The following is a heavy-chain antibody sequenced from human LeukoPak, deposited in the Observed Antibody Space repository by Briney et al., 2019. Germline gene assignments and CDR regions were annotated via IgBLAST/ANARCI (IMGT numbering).Heavy chain of an antibody. J-gene: IGHJ6*02. CDR2: IHYSGRA. CDR1: GGSISGYY. D-gene: IGHD3-16*01. Sequence: SETLSPTCSVSGGSISGYYWTWVRQPPGKGLEWIGQIHYSGRADYNPSLKSRITMSVDTSRNQISLKLSSVTAAVTAIYYCVRFGVNYDMDVWGQGTTVTVFS. V-gene: IGHV4-59*01. CDR3: VRFGVNYDMDV.